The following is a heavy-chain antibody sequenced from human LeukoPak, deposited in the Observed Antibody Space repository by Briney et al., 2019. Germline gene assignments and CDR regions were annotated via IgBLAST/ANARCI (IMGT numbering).Heavy chain of an antibody. D-gene: IGHD5-24*01. CDR2: IYPSGSS. V-gene: IGHV4-4*07. J-gene: IGHJ4*02. Sequence: SESLSLTCTISGCSMSSYQWTWIRQPAGKGLEWIGRIYPSGSSNYNPSLKSRVALSVDTSKNQFSLKPSSVTAADTAVYYYARERRDGYSDFWGQGMLVTVSS. CDR3: ARERRDGYSDF. CDR1: GCSMSSYQ.